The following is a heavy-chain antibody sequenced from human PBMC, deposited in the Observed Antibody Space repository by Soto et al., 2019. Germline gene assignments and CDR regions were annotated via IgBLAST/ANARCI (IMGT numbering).Heavy chain of an antibody. Sequence: PSETLSLTCAVSGGSISSGGYSWSWIRQPPGKGLEWIEYIYHSGSTYYNPSLKSRVTISVDRSKNQFSLKLSSVTAADTAVYYCARAHDSTFDLPDVWGQGTTVTVSS. CDR1: GGSISSGGYS. CDR3: ARAHDSTFDLPDV. V-gene: IGHV4-30-2*01. D-gene: IGHD2-21*01. CDR2: IYHSGST. J-gene: IGHJ6*02.